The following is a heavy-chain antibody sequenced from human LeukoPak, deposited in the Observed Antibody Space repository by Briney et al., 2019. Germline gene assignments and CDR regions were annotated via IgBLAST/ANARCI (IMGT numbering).Heavy chain of an antibody. CDR2: IKQDGSEK. J-gene: IGHJ4*02. CDR3: AKMIAGYSSSWLDY. CDR1: GFTFSSYW. D-gene: IGHD6-13*01. V-gene: IGHV3-7*03. Sequence: GGSLRLSCAASGFTFSSYWMSWVRQAPGKGLEWVANIKQDGSEKYYVDSVKGRFTISRDNAKNSLYLQMNSLRAEDTAVYYCAKMIAGYSSSWLDYWGQGTLVTVSS.